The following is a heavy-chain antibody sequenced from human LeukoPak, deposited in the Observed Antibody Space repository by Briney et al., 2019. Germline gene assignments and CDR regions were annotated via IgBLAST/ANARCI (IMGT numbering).Heavy chain of an antibody. J-gene: IGHJ4*02. CDR1: GFTFSSYA. Sequence: GGSLRLSCAASGFTFSSYAMHWVRQAPGKGLEYVSAINSNGGSTYYANSVKGRFTISRDNSKNTLYLQMGSLRAEDMAVYYCARGEYGFGELLTPYYFDYWGQGTLVTVSS. D-gene: IGHD3-10*01. V-gene: IGHV3-64*01. CDR2: INSNGGST. CDR3: ARGEYGFGELLTPYYFDY.